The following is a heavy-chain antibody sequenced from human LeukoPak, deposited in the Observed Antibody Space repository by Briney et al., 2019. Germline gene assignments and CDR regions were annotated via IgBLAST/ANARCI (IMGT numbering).Heavy chain of an antibody. CDR2: ISYDGSNK. D-gene: IGHD3-16*01. CDR3: ARAGGSDAFDI. J-gene: IGHJ3*02. Sequence: GGSLRLSCAASGFTVSSYAIRWVRQAPGKWLEWLAVISYDGSNKYYADSVEGPFTISRNNTKNTLYLQMNSLRTEDTAVYYCARAGGSDAFDIWGQGTMVTVSS. V-gene: IGHV3-30*04. CDR1: GFTVSSYA.